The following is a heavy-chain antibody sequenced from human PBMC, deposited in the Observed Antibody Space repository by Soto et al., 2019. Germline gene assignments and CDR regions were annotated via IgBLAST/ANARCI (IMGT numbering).Heavy chain of an antibody. CDR3: ASGGSSLNFDS. D-gene: IGHD6-6*01. Sequence: GGSLRLSCATSGFTFSSYGMSWVRQAPGKGLEWVSWINSDGSSTSYADSVKGRFTISRDNAKNTLYLQMNSLRAEDTAVYYCASGGSSLNFDSWGQGTLVTVSS. V-gene: IGHV3-74*01. J-gene: IGHJ4*02. CDR2: INSDGSST. CDR1: GFTFSSYG.